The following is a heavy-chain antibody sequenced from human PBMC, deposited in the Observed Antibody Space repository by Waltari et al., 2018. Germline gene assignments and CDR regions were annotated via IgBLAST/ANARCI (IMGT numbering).Heavy chain of an antibody. D-gene: IGHD3-22*01. CDR3: GKLDYDGNGFPNYFDH. V-gene: IGHV3-23*01. CDR1: GFTFSSYA. J-gene: IGHJ4*02. CDR2: IRDSGGST. Sequence: EVRLLESGGGLVQPGGSLRLSCAASGFTFSSYAMTWVRQAPGKWLDWVSTIRDSGGSTYYADSVNGRFTISRDNSKITLYLQMSSLRVEDTAIYYCGKLDYDGNGFPNYFDHWGQGTLVTVSS.